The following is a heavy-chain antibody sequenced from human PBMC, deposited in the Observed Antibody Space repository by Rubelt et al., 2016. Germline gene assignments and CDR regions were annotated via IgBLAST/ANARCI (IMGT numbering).Heavy chain of an antibody. Sequence: VESGGGLVQPGGSLRLSCAASGFTFSSYSMNWVRQAPGKGLEWVSYIHSSGSPIYYSDSVEGRFTNPRDNAENSLFLQMNSLRAEDTAVYYCARSPQYWGQGTLVTVSS. CDR2: IHSSGSPI. J-gene: IGHJ4*02. CDR3: ARSPQY. V-gene: IGHV3-48*04. CDR1: GFTFSSYS.